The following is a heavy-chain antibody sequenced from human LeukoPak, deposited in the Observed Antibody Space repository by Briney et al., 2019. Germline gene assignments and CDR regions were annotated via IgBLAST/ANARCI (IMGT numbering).Heavy chain of an antibody. J-gene: IGHJ6*03. V-gene: IGHV1-69*13. CDR1: GGTFSSYA. D-gene: IGHD3-10*01. Sequence: ASVKVSCKASGGTFSSYAISWVRQAPGQALEWMGGIIPIFGTANYAQKFQGRVTITADESTSTDYMELSSLRSEDTAVYYCARPRLPITMVRGVPHYYMDVWGKGTTVTISS. CDR3: ARPRLPITMVRGVPHYYMDV. CDR2: IIPIFGTA.